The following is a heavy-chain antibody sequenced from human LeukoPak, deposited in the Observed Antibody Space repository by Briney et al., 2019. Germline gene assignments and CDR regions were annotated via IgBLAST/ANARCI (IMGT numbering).Heavy chain of an antibody. J-gene: IGHJ1*01. CDR2: ISSSSSYI. CDR3: ARDDIVVVPAAASAEYFQH. V-gene: IGHV3-21*01. CDR1: GFTFSSYS. Sequence: GGSLRLSCAASGFTFSSYSMNWVRQAPGKGLEWVSSISSSSSYIYYADSVKGRFIISRDNAKNSLYLQMNSLRAEDTAVYYCARDDIVVVPAAASAEYFQHWGQGTLVTVSS. D-gene: IGHD2-2*01.